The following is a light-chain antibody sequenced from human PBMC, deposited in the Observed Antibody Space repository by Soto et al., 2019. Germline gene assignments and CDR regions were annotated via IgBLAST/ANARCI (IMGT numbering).Light chain of an antibody. J-gene: IGLJ2*01. CDR3: SSYTSSSTLV. CDR1: SGDVGGYNY. Sequence: QSVLTQPASVSGSPGQSITISCTGSSGDVGGYNYVSWYQQHPGKAPKLMIYEVSNRPSGISNRFSGSKSGNTASLTLSGLQAEDEADYYCSSYTSSSTLVFGGGTQLTVL. V-gene: IGLV2-14*01. CDR2: EVS.